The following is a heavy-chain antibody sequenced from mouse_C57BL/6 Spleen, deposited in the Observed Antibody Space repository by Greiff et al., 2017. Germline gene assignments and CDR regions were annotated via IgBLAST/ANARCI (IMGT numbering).Heavy chain of an antibody. CDR2: INPSNGGT. Sequence: QVQLQQPGTELVKPGASVKLSCTASGYTFTSYWMHWVKQRPGQGLEWIGNINPSNGGTNYNEKFKSKATLTVDKSTSTAYMQLSSLTSEDSAVYYCAIITTVGGFDYWGQGTTLTVSS. CDR3: AIITTVGGFDY. D-gene: IGHD1-1*01. V-gene: IGHV1-53*01. J-gene: IGHJ2*01. CDR1: GYTFTSYW.